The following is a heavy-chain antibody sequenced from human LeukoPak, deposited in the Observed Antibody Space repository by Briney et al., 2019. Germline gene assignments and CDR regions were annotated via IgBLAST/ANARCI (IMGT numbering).Heavy chain of an antibody. CDR1: GFTFNTYG. CDR3: AKGLDTAMVTY. D-gene: IGHD5-18*01. Sequence: GGSLRLSCAASGFTFNTYGMSWVRQTPGKGLEWVATISTSGANTYHADSVKGRFTISRDNSKSTLYLQMNSLRAEDTAVYYCAKGLDTAMVTYWGQGTLVTVSS. V-gene: IGHV3-23*01. J-gene: IGHJ4*02. CDR2: ISTSGANT.